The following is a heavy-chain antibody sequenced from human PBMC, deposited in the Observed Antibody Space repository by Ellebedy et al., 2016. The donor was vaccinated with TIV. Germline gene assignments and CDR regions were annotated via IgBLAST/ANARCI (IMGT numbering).Heavy chain of an antibody. V-gene: IGHV1-2*02. J-gene: IGHJ4*02. Sequence: AASVKVSCKASGYTFTGYYMHWVRQAPGQGLEWMGWINPNSGSTNYAQKFQGRVTMTRDTSTSTVYTELSSLRSEDTAVYYCARAGDCSGGSCYPYFDYWGQGTLVTVSS. D-gene: IGHD2-15*01. CDR3: ARAGDCSGGSCYPYFDY. CDR2: INPNSGST. CDR1: GYTFTGYY.